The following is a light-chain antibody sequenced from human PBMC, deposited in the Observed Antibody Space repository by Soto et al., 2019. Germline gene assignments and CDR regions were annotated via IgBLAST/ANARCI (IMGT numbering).Light chain of an antibody. J-gene: IGLJ2*01. V-gene: IGLV2-14*01. Sequence: QSALTQPASVSGSPGQSITISCTGTSSDVGGYNYVSWYQRHPGKAPKLMIYDVSNRPSGVSNRFPGSKSGNTASLTISGLQAEDEADYYCSSYTISSPHVVFGGGTKLTVL. CDR2: DVS. CDR3: SSYTISSPHVV. CDR1: SSDVGGYNY.